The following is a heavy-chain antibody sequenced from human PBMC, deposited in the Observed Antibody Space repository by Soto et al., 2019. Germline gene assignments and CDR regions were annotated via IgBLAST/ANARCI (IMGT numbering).Heavy chain of an antibody. CDR2: IYYSGST. V-gene: IGHV4-31*03. D-gene: IGHD3-22*01. Sequence: LSLTCTVSGGSISSGGYYWSWIRQHPGKGLEWIGYIYYSGSTYYNPSLKSRVTISVDTSKNQFSLKLSSVTAADTAVYYCARSPHYYDSSGYYTPVRRYYGMDVWGQGTTVTVSS. CDR1: GGSISSGGYY. J-gene: IGHJ6*02. CDR3: ARSPHYYDSSGYYTPVRRYYGMDV.